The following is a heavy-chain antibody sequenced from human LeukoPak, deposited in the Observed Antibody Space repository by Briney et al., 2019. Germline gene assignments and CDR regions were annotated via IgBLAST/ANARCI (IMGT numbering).Heavy chain of an antibody. J-gene: IGHJ5*02. D-gene: IGHD2-2*01. Sequence: SETLSLTCSVSGGSISSYYWSWIRQPPGKGLEWIGSVYHSGSTNYNPSLKSRVTMSVDTSKNQFSLKLRSVTAADTAVYYCANGRYCSSSSCYPKWFDPWGQGTLVTVSS. CDR1: GGSISSYY. CDR3: ANGRYCSSSSCYPKWFDP. V-gene: IGHV4-59*01. CDR2: VYHSGST.